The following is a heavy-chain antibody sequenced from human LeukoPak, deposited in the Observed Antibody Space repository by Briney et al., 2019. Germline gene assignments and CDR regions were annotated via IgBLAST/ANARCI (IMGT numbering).Heavy chain of an antibody. D-gene: IGHD6-19*01. CDR1: GGSISSYY. CDR2: IYTSGST. V-gene: IGHV4-4*07. Sequence: SETPSLTCTVSGGSISSYYWSWIRQPAGKGLEWIGHIYTSGSTNYHPSLKSRVTMSVDTSKNQFSLQLSSVTAADTAVYYCAKMEYSSGWYGMDWFDPWGQGTLVIVSS. CDR3: AKMEYSSGWYGMDWFDP. J-gene: IGHJ5*02.